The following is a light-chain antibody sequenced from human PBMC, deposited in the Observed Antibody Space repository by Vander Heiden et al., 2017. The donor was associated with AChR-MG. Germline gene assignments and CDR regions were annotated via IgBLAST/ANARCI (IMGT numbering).Light chain of an antibody. V-gene: IGLV2-14*03. CDR1: TSDIGLYNF. J-gene: IGLJ1*01. Sequence: QSALTQPAAVSGSPGQSITISCTGTTSDIGLYNFVSWYQQHPTNAPKLIIYDVNNRPSGGSNRFSGAKCGKTASLTIYGIQAEDEGDYYCSSYKRNSTLYVFGKGTQVNVL. CDR2: DVN. CDR3: SSYKRNSTLYV.